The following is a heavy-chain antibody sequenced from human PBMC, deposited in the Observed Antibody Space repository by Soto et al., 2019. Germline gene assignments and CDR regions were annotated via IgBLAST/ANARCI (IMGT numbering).Heavy chain of an antibody. CDR3: AKDLAGYGDFLDY. J-gene: IGHJ4*02. Sequence: QVQLQESGPGLVKPSQTLSLTCTVSGGSISSGDYYWNWIRQHPGKGLEWIGYIHYSGSTYYNPSLKSRVTISVDTSKNQFSLKMSSVTDADTAVYYCAKDLAGYGDFLDYWGQGTLVTVSS. V-gene: IGHV4-31*03. CDR1: GGSISSGDYY. D-gene: IGHD4-17*01. CDR2: IHYSGST.